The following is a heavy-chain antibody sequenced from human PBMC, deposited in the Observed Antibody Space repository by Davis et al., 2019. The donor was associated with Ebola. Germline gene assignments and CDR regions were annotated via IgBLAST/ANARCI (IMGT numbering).Heavy chain of an antibody. CDR1: GISISNSY. D-gene: IGHD1-7*01. CDR3: ARDRGWNYGFDP. Sequence: MPSETLSLTCTVSGISISNSYWTWIRQSPGKGLEWIGNVFYIGTTRYNPFFESRVSMSVDTSKNQFSLALASVTAADTAVYYCARDRGWNYGFDPWGQGTLVTVSS. J-gene: IGHJ5*02. V-gene: IGHV4-59*01. CDR2: VFYIGTT.